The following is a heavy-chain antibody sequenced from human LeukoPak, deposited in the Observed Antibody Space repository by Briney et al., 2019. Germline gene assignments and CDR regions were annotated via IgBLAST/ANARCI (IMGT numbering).Heavy chain of an antibody. CDR2: SSSRSSTI. CDR1: GFTFSSYS. D-gene: IGHD3-9*01. Sequence: PGGSLRLSCAASGFTFSSYSMNWVRQAPGKGLEWVSYSSSRSSTIYYADSVKGRFTTSRDNAKSSLYLQMNSLRDEDTAVYYCARVWDYDILTGRHYYYYGMDVWGQGTTVTVSS. CDR3: ARVWDYDILTGRHYYYYGMDV. J-gene: IGHJ6*02. V-gene: IGHV3-48*02.